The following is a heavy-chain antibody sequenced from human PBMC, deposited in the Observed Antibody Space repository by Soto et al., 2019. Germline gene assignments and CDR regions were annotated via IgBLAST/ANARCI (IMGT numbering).Heavy chain of an antibody. CDR2: INPNSGGT. CDR3: ARDRNGGISGSGPRMFDY. Sequence: ASVKVSCKASGYTFTGYYMHWVRQAPGQGLEWMGWINPNSGGTNYAQKFQGWVTMTRDTSISTAYMELSRLRSDDTAVYYCARDRNGGISGSGPRMFDYWGQGTLVTVSS. D-gene: IGHD3-10*01. CDR1: GYTFTGYY. J-gene: IGHJ4*02. V-gene: IGHV1-2*04.